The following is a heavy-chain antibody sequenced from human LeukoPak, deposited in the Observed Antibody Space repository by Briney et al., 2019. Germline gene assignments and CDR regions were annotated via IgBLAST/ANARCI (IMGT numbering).Heavy chain of an antibody. J-gene: IGHJ5*02. CDR3: ASGLDGGCSSTSCYALTVWFDP. CDR2: MNPNSGNT. V-gene: IGHV1-8*03. D-gene: IGHD2-2*01. CDR1: GYTFPRYD. Sequence: ASVKVSCKASGYTFPRYDINWVRQATGQGLEWMEWMNPNSGNTGYAQKFQGRVTITRNTSISTAYMELSSLRSEDTAVYYCASGLDGGCSSTSCYALTVWFDPWGQGTLVTVSS.